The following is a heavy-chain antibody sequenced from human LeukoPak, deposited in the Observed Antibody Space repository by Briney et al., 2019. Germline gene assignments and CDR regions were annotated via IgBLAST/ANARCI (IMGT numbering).Heavy chain of an antibody. J-gene: IGHJ4*02. V-gene: IGHV4-61*02. Sequence: SETLSLTCTVSGGSISSGSYYWSWIRQPAGKGLEWIGRIYTSGSTNYNPSLKSRVTISVDTSKNQFSLKLSSVTAADTAVYYCARARGDSSGYYSVYQGYYFDYWGQGTLVTVSS. CDR2: IYTSGST. CDR3: ARARGDSSGYYSVYQGYYFDY. CDR1: GGSISSGSYY. D-gene: IGHD3-22*01.